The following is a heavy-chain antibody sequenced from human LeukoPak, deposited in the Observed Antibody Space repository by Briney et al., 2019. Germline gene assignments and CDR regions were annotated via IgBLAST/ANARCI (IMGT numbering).Heavy chain of an antibody. Sequence: GESLRISCKGSGYSFTSCWISWVRQMPGKGLEWMGRIDPSDSYTNYSPSFQGHVTISADKSISTAYLQWSSLKASDTAMYYCARLGDDCSSTSCPDYWGQGTLVTVSS. CDR1: GYSFTSCW. CDR3: ARLGDDCSSTSCPDY. CDR2: IDPSDSYT. V-gene: IGHV5-10-1*01. J-gene: IGHJ4*02. D-gene: IGHD2-2*01.